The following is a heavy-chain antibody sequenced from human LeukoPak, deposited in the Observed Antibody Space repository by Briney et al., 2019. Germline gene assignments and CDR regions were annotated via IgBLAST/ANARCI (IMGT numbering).Heavy chain of an antibody. CDR2: ISGSGGST. Sequence: GGSLRLSCEASGFTFSSYAMSWVRQAPGKGLEWVSAISGSGGSTYYADSVKGRFTISRDNSKNTLYLQMNSLRAEDTAVYYCANLLGAYSSGWYNYYGMDVWGQGTTVTVSS. D-gene: IGHD6-19*01. V-gene: IGHV3-23*01. J-gene: IGHJ6*02. CDR3: ANLLGAYSSGWYNYYGMDV. CDR1: GFTFSSYA.